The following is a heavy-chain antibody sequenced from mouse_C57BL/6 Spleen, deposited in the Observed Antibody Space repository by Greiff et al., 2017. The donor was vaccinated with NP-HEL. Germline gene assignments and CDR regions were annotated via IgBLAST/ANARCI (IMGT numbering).Heavy chain of an antibody. CDR3: ARMARTIN. J-gene: IGHJ2*01. Sequence: EVMLVESGGGLVQPGGSLKLSCAASGFTFSSYGMSWVRQTPDKRLELVATINSNGGSTYYPDSVKGRFTIYRDNAKNNLYLQMSSLKSEDTAMYYCARMARTINWGQGTTLTVSS. CDR1: GFTFSSYG. CDR2: INSNGGST. V-gene: IGHV5-6-3*01.